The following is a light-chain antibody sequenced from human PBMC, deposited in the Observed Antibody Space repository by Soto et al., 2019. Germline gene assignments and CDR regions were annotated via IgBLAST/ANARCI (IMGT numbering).Light chain of an antibody. J-gene: IGKJ1*01. V-gene: IGKV3-20*01. CDR3: QEYGSSGT. CDR1: QSVSNNY. Sequence: ENVMTQSPRTLSQTPGERATLSCRASQSVSNNYLAWYQQKPGQAPRLLIYGASNRATGIPGRFSGSGSGTDFTLTISRLEPEDFAVYYCQEYGSSGTFGQGTRVDI. CDR2: GAS.